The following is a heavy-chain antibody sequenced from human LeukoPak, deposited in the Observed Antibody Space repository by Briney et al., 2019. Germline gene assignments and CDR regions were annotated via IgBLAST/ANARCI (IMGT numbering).Heavy chain of an antibody. J-gene: IGHJ3*02. D-gene: IGHD4/OR15-4a*01. Sequence: GGSLRLSCAASGFIFSSYWMSWVRQAPGKGLKWVANIKEDGNEKNYVDSLKGRFTISRDNAKNSMYLQMNSLRAEDTAVYYCAAEYGRAFDIWGQGTMVTVSS. V-gene: IGHV3-7*01. CDR3: AAEYGRAFDI. CDR1: GFIFSSYW. CDR2: IKEDGNEK.